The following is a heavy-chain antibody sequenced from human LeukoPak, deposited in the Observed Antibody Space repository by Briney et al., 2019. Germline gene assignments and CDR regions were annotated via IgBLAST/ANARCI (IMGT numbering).Heavy chain of an antibody. D-gene: IGHD1-26*01. CDR2: IYPGDSDT. CDR3: ARPGGSYGSDFDF. J-gene: IGHJ4*02. Sequence: GESLKISCKGSGYKFSSYWVGWVRQMPGKGLEWMANIYPGDSDTRISPSFQGQVTISADKSTSTVYLQWSSLKASDTAMYYCARPGGSYGSDFDFWGQGTLVTVSS. V-gene: IGHV5-51*01. CDR1: GYKFSSYW.